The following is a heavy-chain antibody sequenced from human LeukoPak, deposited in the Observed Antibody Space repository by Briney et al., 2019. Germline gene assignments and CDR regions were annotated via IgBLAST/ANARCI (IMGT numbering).Heavy chain of an antibody. CDR2: IRSDGIDA. J-gene: IGHJ4*02. Sequence: GGSLRLSCAASGFTFSTYGMHWVRQAPGKGPEWVAAIRSDGIDAYYADSVKGRFTISRDNSRNTLYLQMNSLRAEDTAVYYCARDHGNWNSGGNYFDYWGQGTLVIVSS. CDR1: GFTFSTYG. D-gene: IGHD3-16*01. V-gene: IGHV3-33*01. CDR3: ARDHGNWNSGGNYFDY.